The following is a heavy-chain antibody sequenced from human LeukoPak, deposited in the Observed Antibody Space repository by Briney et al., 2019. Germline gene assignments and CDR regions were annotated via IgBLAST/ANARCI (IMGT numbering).Heavy chain of an antibody. Sequence: PGGSLRLSCAASGFTFSSYAMHWVRQAPGKGLEWVAVISYDGSNKYYADSVKGRFTISRDNSKNTLYLQVNSLRAEDTAVYYCARDGEPAAGSFNFDYWGQGTLVTVSS. V-gene: IGHV3-30*04. D-gene: IGHD6-13*01. CDR1: GFTFSSYA. CDR2: ISYDGSNK. J-gene: IGHJ4*02. CDR3: ARDGEPAAGSFNFDY.